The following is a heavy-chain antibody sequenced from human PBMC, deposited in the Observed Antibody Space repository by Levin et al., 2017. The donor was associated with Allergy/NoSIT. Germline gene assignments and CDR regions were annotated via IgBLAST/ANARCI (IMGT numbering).Heavy chain of an antibody. Sequence: PSETLSLTCTVSGGSISSYYWSWIRQPPGKGLEWIGYIYYSGSTNYNPSLKSRVTISVDTSKNQFSLKLSSVTAADTAVYYCARDIGDGYNWGFDYWGQGTLVTVSS. D-gene: IGHD5-24*01. CDR1: GGSISSYY. CDR3: ARDIGDGYNWGFDY. CDR2: IYYSGST. J-gene: IGHJ4*02. V-gene: IGHV4-59*01.